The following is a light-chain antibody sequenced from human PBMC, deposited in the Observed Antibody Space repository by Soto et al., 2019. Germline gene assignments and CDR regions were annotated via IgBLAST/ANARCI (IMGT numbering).Light chain of an antibody. CDR3: TSFSSSTSLYV. J-gene: IGLJ1*01. CDR2: QVT. CDR1: TRDIAGYNY. Sequence: QSVLTQPASVSGSLGQSITISCTGTTRDIAGYNYISWYQQLSGKAPKLMIYQVTIRPSGISNRFSGSKSGNTASLTISGLQAEDEAGYYCTSFSSSTSLYVFGTGTKVTVL. V-gene: IGLV2-14*01.